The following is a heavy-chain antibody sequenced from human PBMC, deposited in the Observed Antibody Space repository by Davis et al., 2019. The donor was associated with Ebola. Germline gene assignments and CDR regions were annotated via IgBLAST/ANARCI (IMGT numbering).Heavy chain of an antibody. J-gene: IGHJ6*02. CDR1: GGSISSGDYY. D-gene: IGHD3-3*01. V-gene: IGHV4-30-4*01. CDR3: ARDQFFRGIFGVVRLNGMDV. CDR2: IYYSGST. Sequence: SETLSLTCTVSGGSISSGDYYWSWIRQPPGKGLEWIGYIYYSGSTYYNPSLKSRVTLSVDTSKNQFSLKLSSVTAADTAVYYCARDQFFRGIFGVVRLNGMDVWGQGTTVTVSS.